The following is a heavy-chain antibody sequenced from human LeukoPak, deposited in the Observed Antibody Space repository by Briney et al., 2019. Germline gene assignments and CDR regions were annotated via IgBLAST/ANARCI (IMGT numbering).Heavy chain of an antibody. J-gene: IGHJ5*02. CDR1: GGSFNNYY. D-gene: IGHD4-11*01. V-gene: IGHV4-34*01. Sequence: SETLSLTCAVYGGSFNNYYWNWIRQPPGKGLEWIGEINHSGSTKYNPSLKSRLTISVDTSKNQFSLKVPSVTATDTAVYYCASSSSTDPQLDTWGQGTLVTVSS. CDR2: INHSGST. CDR3: ASSSSTDPQLDT.